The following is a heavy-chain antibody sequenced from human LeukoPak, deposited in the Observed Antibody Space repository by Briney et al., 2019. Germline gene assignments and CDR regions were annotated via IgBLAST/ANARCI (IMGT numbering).Heavy chain of an antibody. CDR1: GGSISSSSYY. V-gene: IGHV4-39*01. Sequence: SETLSLTCTVSGGSISSSSYYWGWIRQPPGKGLEWIGSTYYRGSSYYNPSLKSRVTISVDTSKNQFPLTLSSVTAADTAVYYCASAGSYSVDYWGQGTLVTVSS. J-gene: IGHJ4*02. CDR2: TYYRGSS. CDR3: ASAGSYSVDY. D-gene: IGHD1-26*01.